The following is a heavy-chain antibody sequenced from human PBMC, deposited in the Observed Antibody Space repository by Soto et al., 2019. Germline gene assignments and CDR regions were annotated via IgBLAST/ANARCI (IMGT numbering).Heavy chain of an antibody. D-gene: IGHD2-8*01. Sequence: PSETLSLTCAVSGGSISSGGYSWSWIRQPPGKGLEWIGYIYHSGSTYYNPSLKSRATISVDRSKNQFSLKLSSVTAADTAVYYCARGYCTNGVCYRGFYFDYWGQGTLVTVSS. CDR3: ARGYCTNGVCYRGFYFDY. V-gene: IGHV4-30-2*01. CDR2: IYHSGST. J-gene: IGHJ4*02. CDR1: GGSISSGGYS.